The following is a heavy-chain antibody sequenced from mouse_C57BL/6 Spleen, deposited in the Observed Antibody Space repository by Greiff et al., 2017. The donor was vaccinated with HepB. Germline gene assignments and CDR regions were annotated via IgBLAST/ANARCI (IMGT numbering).Heavy chain of an antibody. CDR1: GYTFTSYW. D-gene: IGHD2-3*01. Sequence: QVHVKQPGAELVKPGASVKMSCKASGYTFTSYWITWVKQRPGQGLEWIGDIYPGSGSTNYNEKFKSKATLTVDTSSSTAYMQLSSLTSEDSAVYYCASSYDGYYGYAMDYWGQGTSVTVSS. J-gene: IGHJ4*01. CDR3: ASSYDGYYGYAMDY. CDR2: IYPGSGST. V-gene: IGHV1-55*01.